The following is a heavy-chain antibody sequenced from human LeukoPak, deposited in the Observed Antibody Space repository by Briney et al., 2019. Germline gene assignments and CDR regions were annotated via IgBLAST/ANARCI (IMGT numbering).Heavy chain of an antibody. CDR3: AKDMRGYSYGYSFDY. J-gene: IGHJ4*02. V-gene: IGHV3-9*01. CDR1: GFTFDDYA. D-gene: IGHD5-18*01. CDR2: ISWNSGSI. Sequence: GRSLRLSCAASGFTFDDYAVHWVRQAPGKGLEWVSGISWNSGSIGYADSVKGRFTISRDNAKNSLYLQMNSLRAEDTALYYCAKDMRGYSYGYSFDYWGQGTLVTVSS.